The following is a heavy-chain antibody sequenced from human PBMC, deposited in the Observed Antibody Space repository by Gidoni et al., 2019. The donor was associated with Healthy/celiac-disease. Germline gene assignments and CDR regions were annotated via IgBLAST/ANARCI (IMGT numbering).Heavy chain of an antibody. CDR2: IYYSGRT. CDR3: ARGAQSSSPRMGAFDI. Sequence: QVQLQESGPGLVTPSETLSLTCTVSGGSISSYYWSWIRQPPGKGLEWIGYIYYSGRTNYNPSPKSRVTISVDTSKNQFSLKLSSVTAADTAVYYCARGAQSSSPRMGAFDIWGQGTMVTVSS. D-gene: IGHD6-6*01. J-gene: IGHJ3*02. CDR1: GGSISSYY. V-gene: IGHV4-59*01.